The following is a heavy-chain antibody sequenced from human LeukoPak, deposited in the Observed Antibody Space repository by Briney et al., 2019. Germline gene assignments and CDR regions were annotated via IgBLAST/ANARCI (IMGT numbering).Heavy chain of an antibody. J-gene: IGHJ3*02. Sequence: SETLSLTCTVSSGSVSSYYWSWIRQPAGKGLEWIGRIYASGSTSYNPSLKSRVTMSVDTSKNQFSLEMTFVTAADTAVYYCARGKSGSSGRYEADAFDIWGQGTMVTVSS. CDR2: IYASGST. V-gene: IGHV4-4*07. D-gene: IGHD6-19*01. CDR3: ARGKSGSSGRYEADAFDI. CDR1: SGSVSSYY.